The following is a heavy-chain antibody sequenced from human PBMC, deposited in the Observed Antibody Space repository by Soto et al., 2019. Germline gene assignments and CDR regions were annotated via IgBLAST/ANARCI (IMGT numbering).Heavy chain of an antibody. CDR3: ARGLYYDTSGFYYVAFDY. CDR1: GYTFTGYY. CDR2: INSKSGGT. J-gene: IGHJ4*02. V-gene: IGHV1-2*04. D-gene: IGHD3-22*01. Sequence: QVQLVQSGAEVIKPGASVKVSCKASGYTFTGYYLHWIRQAPGQGLEWIGWINSKSGGTKYAQNLEGWVTMTRDTSISTVYMELSRLKSDDTAIYYCARGLYYDTSGFYYVAFDYCGLGTLVTVSS.